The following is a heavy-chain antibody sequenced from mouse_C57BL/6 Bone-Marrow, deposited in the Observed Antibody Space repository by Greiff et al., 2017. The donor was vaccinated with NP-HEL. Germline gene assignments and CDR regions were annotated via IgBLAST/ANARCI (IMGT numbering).Heavy chain of an antibody. V-gene: IGHV3-6*01. CDR1: GYSIPSGYY. CDR3: AREDNWDFDY. CDR2: ISYDGSH. D-gene: IGHD4-1*01. J-gene: IGHJ2*01. Sequence: ESGPGLVKPSQSLSLTCYVSGYSIPSGYYWYWIRQFPGNKLEWMGYISYDGSHNYNPSLKNRIPITRDTSKNQFFLKLNSVTTEDTATYYCAREDNWDFDYWGQGTTLTVSS.